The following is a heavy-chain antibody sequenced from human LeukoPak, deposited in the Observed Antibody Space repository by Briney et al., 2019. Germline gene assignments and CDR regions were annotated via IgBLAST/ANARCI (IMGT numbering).Heavy chain of an antibody. V-gene: IGHV3-23*01. J-gene: IGHJ5*02. Sequence: GGSLRLSCVASGFTFTSYGMSWVRQAPGKRLEWVSGISGSGDAAYYADSVKGRFTISRDNSKNTLYLQMNSLRAEETAVYYCAKLRGLSSSSENNWFDPWGQGTLVTVSS. CDR3: AKLRGLSSSSENNWFDP. CDR2: ISGSGDAA. D-gene: IGHD6-6*01. CDR1: GFTFTSYG.